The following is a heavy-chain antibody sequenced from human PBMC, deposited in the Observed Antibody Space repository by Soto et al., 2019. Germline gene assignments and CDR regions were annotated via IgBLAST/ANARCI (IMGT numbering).Heavy chain of an antibody. J-gene: IGHJ6*03. CDR3: AKGTNLNCSGGSCYSRLYYMDV. D-gene: IGHD2-15*01. Sequence: EVQLLESGGGLVQPGGSLRLSCAASGFTFSSYAMSWVRQAPGKGLEWVSAISGSGGSTYYADCVKGRFTISRDNSKNTLYLQMNSLRAEDTAVYYCAKGTNLNCSGGSCYSRLYYMDVWGKGTTVTVSS. CDR2: ISGSGGST. CDR1: GFTFSSYA. V-gene: IGHV3-23*01.